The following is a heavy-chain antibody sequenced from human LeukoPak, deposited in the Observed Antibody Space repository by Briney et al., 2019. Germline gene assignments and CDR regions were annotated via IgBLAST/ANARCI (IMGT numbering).Heavy chain of an antibody. J-gene: IGHJ4*02. Sequence: ASVKVSCKASGYTFTSYGISWVRQAPGQGLEWMGWISAYNGNTNYAQKLQGRVTMTTDTSTSTAYMELRSLRSDDTAVYYCAKEFARYSGSYYKNWGQGTLVTVSS. V-gene: IGHV1-18*01. CDR3: AKEFARYSGSYYKN. CDR1: GYTFTSYG. CDR2: ISAYNGNT. D-gene: IGHD1-26*01.